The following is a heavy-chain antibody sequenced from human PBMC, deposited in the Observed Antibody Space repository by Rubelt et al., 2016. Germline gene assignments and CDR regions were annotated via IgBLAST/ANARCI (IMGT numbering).Heavy chain of an antibody. CDR3: ATSNLNHVMDG. CDR2: FDPEDGET. V-gene: IGHV1-24*01. Sequence: QVQLVRSGAEVKKPGASVKVSCKTSGYTFTGYYMHWVRQAPGKGLEWMGGFDPEDGETVYAQSFQGRVTMTEDTSTDTAYVELSSLRSEDTAVYYCATSNLNHVMDGWGQGTTVTVSS. J-gene: IGHJ6*02. CDR1: GYTFTGYY. D-gene: IGHD2/OR15-2a*01.